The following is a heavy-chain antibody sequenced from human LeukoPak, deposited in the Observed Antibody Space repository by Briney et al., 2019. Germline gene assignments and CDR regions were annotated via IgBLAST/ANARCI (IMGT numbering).Heavy chain of an antibody. CDR2: INPNSGGT. Sequence: ASVKVSCKASGYTFTGYYMHWVRQAPGQGLEWMGWINPNSGGTNYAQRFQGRVTMTRDTSTSTVYMELSSLRSEDTAVYYCARYSESDFWSGSDYWGQGTLVTVSS. D-gene: IGHD3-3*01. CDR1: GYTFTGYY. V-gene: IGHV1-2*02. CDR3: ARYSESDFWSGSDY. J-gene: IGHJ4*02.